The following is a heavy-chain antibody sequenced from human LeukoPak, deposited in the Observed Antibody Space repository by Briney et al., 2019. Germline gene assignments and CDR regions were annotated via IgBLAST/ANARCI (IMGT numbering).Heavy chain of an antibody. Sequence: GGSLRLSCAASGFTFSSYSMNWVRQAPGKGLEWVSSISSSSSYIYYADSVKGRFTISRDNAKNSLYLQMNSLRAEDTAVYYCARDPPTRFRGEFQHWGQGTLVTVSS. J-gene: IGHJ1*01. CDR2: ISSSSSYI. CDR3: ARDPPTRFRGEFQH. CDR1: GFTFSSYS. D-gene: IGHD3-10*01. V-gene: IGHV3-21*01.